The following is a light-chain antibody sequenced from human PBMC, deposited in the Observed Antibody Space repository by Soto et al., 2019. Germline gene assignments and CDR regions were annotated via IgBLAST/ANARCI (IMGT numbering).Light chain of an antibody. CDR1: QSVRTW. Sequence: DIQMTQSPATLSASVGDRVTITCRASQSVRTWLAWYQQKPGKAPKLLIYKASSLQSGVPSRFSGSGSGTDFTLTISRLQPDDFATYYCLEYNSYLLYTFGQGTKVDIK. V-gene: IGKV1-5*03. J-gene: IGKJ2*01. CDR3: LEYNSYLLYT. CDR2: KAS.